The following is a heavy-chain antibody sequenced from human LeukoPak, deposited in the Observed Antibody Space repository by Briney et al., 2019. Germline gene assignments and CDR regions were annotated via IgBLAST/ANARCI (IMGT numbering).Heavy chain of an antibody. CDR1: GYTFTGYY. V-gene: IGHV1-2*02. J-gene: IGHJ4*02. CDR3: ARDPGKQLPFDY. CDR2: INPNSGGT. D-gene: IGHD6-6*01. Sequence: ASVKVSCKASGYTFTGYYMHWVRQAPGQGLEWMGWINPNSGGTNYAQKFQGRVTMTRDTSISTAYMELSRLRSGDTAVYYCARDPGKQLPFDYWGQGTLVTVSS.